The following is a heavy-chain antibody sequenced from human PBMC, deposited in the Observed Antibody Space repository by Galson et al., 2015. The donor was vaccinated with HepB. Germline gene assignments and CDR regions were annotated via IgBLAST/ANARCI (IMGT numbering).Heavy chain of an antibody. V-gene: IGHV1-69*01. D-gene: IGHD2-21*02. CDR3: ASVGVTGRFNYYFDY. Sequence: QSGAEVKKPGESLKISCKASGGTFSSYAVNWVRQAPGQGFEWMAGIIPIFRITNYGQKFQGRVTISADESTSTAYLELSSLRSEDTAVYYCASVGVTGRFNYYFDYWGQGTLVTVSS. J-gene: IGHJ4*02. CDR1: GGTFSSYA. CDR2: IIPIFRIT.